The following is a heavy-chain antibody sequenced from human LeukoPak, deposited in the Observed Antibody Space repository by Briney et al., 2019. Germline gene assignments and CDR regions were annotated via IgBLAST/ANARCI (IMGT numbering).Heavy chain of an antibody. V-gene: IGHV3-21*01. Sequence: GGSLRVSCAASGFTFSTYAVSWVRQAPGKGLEWVASISRNSTYMHYADSVKGRFTISRDNARNSLFLQMNSLRAEDTAIYYCASDEGNYFDYWGQGTLVTVSS. J-gene: IGHJ4*02. CDR2: ISRNSTYM. CDR3: ASDEGNYFDY. CDR1: GFTFSTYA.